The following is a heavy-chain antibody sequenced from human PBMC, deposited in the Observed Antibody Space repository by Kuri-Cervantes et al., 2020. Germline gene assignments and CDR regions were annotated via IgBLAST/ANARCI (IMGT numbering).Heavy chain of an antibody. Sequence: GESLKISCAASGFTFSSYGMHWVRQAPGKGLEWVAVIWYDGSNKYYADSVKGRFTISRDNSKNTLYLQMNSLKVEDTAVYYCARNWEYLDYWGQGILVTVSS. J-gene: IGHJ4*02. V-gene: IGHV3-33*01. CDR1: GFTFSSYG. CDR2: IWYDGSNK. D-gene: IGHD7-27*01. CDR3: ARNWEYLDY.